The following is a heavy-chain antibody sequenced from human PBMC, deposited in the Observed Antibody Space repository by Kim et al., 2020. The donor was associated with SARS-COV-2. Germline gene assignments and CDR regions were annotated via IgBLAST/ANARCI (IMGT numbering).Heavy chain of an antibody. V-gene: IGHV3-30*18. CDR3: AKDRPPASGAAGTVSSFDY. CDR1: GFTFSSYG. CDR2: ISYDGSNK. D-gene: IGHD6-13*01. Sequence: GGSLRLSCAASGFTFSSYGMHWVRQAPGKGLEWVAVISYDGSNKYYADSVKGRFTISRDNSKNTLYLQMNSLRAEDTAVYYCAKDRPPASGAAGTVSSFDYWGQGPLVTVSS. J-gene: IGHJ4*02.